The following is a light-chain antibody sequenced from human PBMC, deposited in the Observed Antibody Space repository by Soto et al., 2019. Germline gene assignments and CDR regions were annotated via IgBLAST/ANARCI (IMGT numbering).Light chain of an antibody. CDR3: QQRSNWPLT. J-gene: IGKJ3*01. CDR1: QTVSSNY. CDR2: DAS. V-gene: IGKV3-11*01. Sequence: EIILTQSPDTLSLSPGERATLSCRASQTVSSNYLAWCQQRPGQAPRLLIYDASNRATGIPARFSGSGSGTDFTLTIGSLEPEDFAVYYCQQRSNWPLTFGPGTKVDI.